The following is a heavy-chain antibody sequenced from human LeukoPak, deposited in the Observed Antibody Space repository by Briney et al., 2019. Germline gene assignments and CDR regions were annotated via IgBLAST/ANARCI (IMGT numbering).Heavy chain of an antibody. CDR2: IYYSGST. V-gene: IGHV4-59*11. CDR3: ARVRYDSSGYETEAYYFDY. Sequence: SETLSLTCTVSGGSISSHYWSWIRQPPGKGLEWIGYIYYSGSTNYNPSLKSRVTISVDTSKNQFSLKLSSVTAADTAVYYCARVRYDSSGYETEAYYFDYWGQGTLVTVSS. J-gene: IGHJ4*02. CDR1: GGSISSHY. D-gene: IGHD3-22*01.